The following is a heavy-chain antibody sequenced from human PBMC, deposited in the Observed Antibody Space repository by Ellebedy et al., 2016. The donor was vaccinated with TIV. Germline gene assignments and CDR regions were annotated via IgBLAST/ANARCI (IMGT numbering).Heavy chain of an antibody. J-gene: IGHJ4*02. D-gene: IGHD2-21*02. CDR2: ISGSGGST. Sequence: GESLKISCAASGFTFNSYAMSWVRQAPGKGLEWVSGISGSGGSTYYADSVKGRFTISRDNAKNSLYLQMNRLRDEDTAVYYCARDCGGDCYFGYWGQGTLVTVSS. CDR3: ARDCGGDCYFGY. V-gene: IGHV3-23*01. CDR1: GFTFNSYA.